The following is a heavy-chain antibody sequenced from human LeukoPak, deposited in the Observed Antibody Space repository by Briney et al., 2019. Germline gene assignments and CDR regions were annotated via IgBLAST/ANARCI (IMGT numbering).Heavy chain of an antibody. CDR1: GYTFTSYD. V-gene: IGHV1-8*03. D-gene: IGHD3-10*01. J-gene: IGHJ4*02. CDR3: ARGPPMVRGVDY. CDR2: MNPNSGNT. Sequence: ASVKVSCKASGYTFTSYDINWVRQATGQGLERMGWMNPNSGNTGYAQKFQGRVTITRNTSISTAYMELSSLRSEDTAVYYCARGPPMVRGVDYWGQGTLVTVSS.